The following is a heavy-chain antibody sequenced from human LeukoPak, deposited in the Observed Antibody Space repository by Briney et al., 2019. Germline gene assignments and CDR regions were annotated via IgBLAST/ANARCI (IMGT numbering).Heavy chain of an antibody. CDR3: ARVVVVAAGHDY. Sequence: KPSGTLSLPCAVYGGAFSGYYWGWIRQPPGKGLEWIGEINHSGSTNYNPSLKSRVTISVDTSKNQFSLKLSSVTAADTAVYYCARVVVVAAGHDYWGQGTLVTVSS. V-gene: IGHV4-34*01. CDR2: INHSGST. J-gene: IGHJ4*02. D-gene: IGHD2-15*01. CDR1: GGAFSGYY.